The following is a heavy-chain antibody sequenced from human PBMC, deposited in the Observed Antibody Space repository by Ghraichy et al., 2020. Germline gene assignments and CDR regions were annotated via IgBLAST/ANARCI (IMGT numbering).Heavy chain of an antibody. J-gene: IGHJ5*02. CDR1: GFTFSSYA. D-gene: IGHD2-2*01. CDR2: ISVTGAGT. CDR3: AKEYCSSGSCYGRRENIWFDP. Sequence: GGSLRLSCAASGFTFSSYAMSWVRQAPGKGLEWVSAISVTGAGTYYADSVKGRFTISRDNSKNTLYLQMNSLRAEDTAVYYCAKEYCSSGSCYGRRENIWFDPWGQGTLVTVSS. V-gene: IGHV3-23*01.